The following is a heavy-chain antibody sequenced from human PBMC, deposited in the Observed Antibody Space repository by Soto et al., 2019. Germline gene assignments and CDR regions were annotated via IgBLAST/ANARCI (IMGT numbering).Heavy chain of an antibody. CDR3: ANLLTVYDYIWGSYRINDAFDI. D-gene: IGHD3-16*02. Sequence: GGSLRLSCAASGFTFSSYAMSWVRQAPGKGLEWVSAISGSGGSTYYADSVKGRFTISRDNSKNTLYLQMNSLRAEDTAVYYCANLLTVYDYIWGSYRINDAFDIWGQGTMDTVSS. V-gene: IGHV3-23*01. J-gene: IGHJ3*02. CDR1: GFTFSSYA. CDR2: ISGSGGST.